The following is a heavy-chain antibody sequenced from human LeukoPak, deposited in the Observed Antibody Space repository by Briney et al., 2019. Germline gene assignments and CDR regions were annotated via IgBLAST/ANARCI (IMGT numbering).Heavy chain of an antibody. Sequence: GGSLRLSCAASGFRFSDYWMHWVRQAPGKGLEWVAVIWYDGSNKYYVDSVQGRFTISRDNSKNTLYLQMSSLRAEDAAVYYCARGDYYDSSGYYFPDAFDIWGQGTMVTVSS. CDR3: ARGDYYDSSGYYFPDAFDI. CDR1: GFRFSDYW. D-gene: IGHD3-22*01. CDR2: IWYDGSNK. V-gene: IGHV3-33*08. J-gene: IGHJ3*02.